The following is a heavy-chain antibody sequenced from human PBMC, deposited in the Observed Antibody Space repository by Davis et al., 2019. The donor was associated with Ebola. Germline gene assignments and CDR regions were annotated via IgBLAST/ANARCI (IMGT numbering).Heavy chain of an antibody. CDR3: ARESVFGVVDY. J-gene: IGHJ4*02. CDR1: GYTLTELS. CDR2: INPSGGST. V-gene: IGHV1-46*01. D-gene: IGHD3-3*01. Sequence: ASVKVSCKVSGYTLTELSMHWVRQAPGQGLEWMGIINPSGGSTSYAQKFQGRVTMTRDTSTSTVYMELSRLRSDDTAVYYCARESVFGVVDYWGQGTLVTVSS.